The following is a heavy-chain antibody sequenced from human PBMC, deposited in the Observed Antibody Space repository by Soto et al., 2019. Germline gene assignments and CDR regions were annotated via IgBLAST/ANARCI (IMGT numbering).Heavy chain of an antibody. CDR2: IIPIFGTA. V-gene: IGHV1-69*13. CDR3: ARGGGYSYGRDPDGSFDY. D-gene: IGHD5-18*01. Sequence: ASVKVSCKASGGTFSSYAISWVRQAPGQGLEWMGGIIPIFGTANYAQKFQGRVTITADESTSTAYMELSSLRSEDTAVYYCARGGGYSYGRDPDGSFDYWGQGTLVTVSS. J-gene: IGHJ4*02. CDR1: GGTFSSYA.